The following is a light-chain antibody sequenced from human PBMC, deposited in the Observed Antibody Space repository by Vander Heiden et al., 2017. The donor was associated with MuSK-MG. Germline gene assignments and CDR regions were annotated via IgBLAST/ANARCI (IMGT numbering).Light chain of an antibody. CDR3: QQRSSWPRT. CDR1: QSVRSY. V-gene: IGKV3-11*01. CDR2: DAS. J-gene: IGKJ3*01. Sequence: EIVLTQSPATLSLSPGERATLSCRASQSVRSYLAWYQQKPGQAPRLLIYDASNRATGIPARFGGSGSGTDFTLTISSLEPEDFAVYYCQQRSSWPRTFGPGTKVDIK.